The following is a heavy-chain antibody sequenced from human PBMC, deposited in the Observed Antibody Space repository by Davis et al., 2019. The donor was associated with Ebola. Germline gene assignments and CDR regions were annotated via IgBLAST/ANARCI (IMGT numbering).Heavy chain of an antibody. CDR3: ARGGYRVGATNFDY. V-gene: IGHV4-34*01. D-gene: IGHD1-26*01. J-gene: IGHJ4*02. CDR2: INHSGST. Sequence: PSETLSLTCAVYGGSFSGYYWSWIRQPPGKGLEWIGEINHSGSTNYNPSLKSRVTISVDTSKNQFSLKLSSVTAADTAVYYCARGGYRVGATNFDYWGQGTLVTVSS. CDR1: GGSFSGYY.